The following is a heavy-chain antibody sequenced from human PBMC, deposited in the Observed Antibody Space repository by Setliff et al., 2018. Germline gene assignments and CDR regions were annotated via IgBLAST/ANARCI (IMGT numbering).Heavy chain of an antibody. J-gene: IGHJ4*02. CDR1: GDTFSTYA. CDR3: ARINFYVSSGYYYAPDY. Sequence: ASVKVSCKASGDTFSTYALSWVRQAPGQGLEWMGWINNYSFKTNYPQKFLGRVTMTTDTSTSTAYMELKSLRSDDTAVYYCARINFYVSSGYYYAPDYWGQGTLVTVS. V-gene: IGHV1-18*01. CDR2: INNYSFKT. D-gene: IGHD3-22*01.